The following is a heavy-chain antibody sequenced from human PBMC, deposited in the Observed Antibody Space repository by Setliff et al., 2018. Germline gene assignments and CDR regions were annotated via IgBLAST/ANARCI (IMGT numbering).Heavy chain of an antibody. V-gene: IGHV3-9*01. CDR2: ISWNSGSI. Sequence: GGSLRLSCAASGFTFDDYAMHWVRQAPGKGLEWVSGISWNSGSIYYADSVKGRFTISRDNAKNSLYLQMNSLRAEDTAVYYCARDASDYYDSSGYSYFDYWGQGTLVTVSS. CDR1: GFTFDDYA. CDR3: ARDASDYYDSSGYSYFDY. J-gene: IGHJ4*02. D-gene: IGHD3-22*01.